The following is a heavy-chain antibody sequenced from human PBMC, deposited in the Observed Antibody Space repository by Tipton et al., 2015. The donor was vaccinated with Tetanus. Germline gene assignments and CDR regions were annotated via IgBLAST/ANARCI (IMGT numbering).Heavy chain of an antibody. V-gene: IGHV3-30*18. CDR3: AKVASDYGSSGYWFYFDS. D-gene: IGHD3-22*01. CDR1: GFSFSSYG. CDR2: LSYDGSDK. J-gene: IGHJ4*02. Sequence: SLRLSCEVSGFSFSSYGMHWVRQAPGKGLEWEAFLSYDGSDKNYLVSVKGRITISRDNSKNTLSLQLNSLRAEDTAVYYCAKVASDYGSSGYWFYFDSWGQGTLVTVSS.